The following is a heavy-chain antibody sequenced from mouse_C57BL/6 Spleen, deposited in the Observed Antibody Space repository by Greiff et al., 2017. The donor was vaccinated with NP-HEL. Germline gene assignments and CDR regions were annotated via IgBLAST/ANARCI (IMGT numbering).Heavy chain of an antibody. Sequence: VQLQQSGAELVRPGASVTLSCKASGYTFTDYEMHWVKQTPVHGLEWIGAIDPETGGTAYNQKFKGKAILTADKSSSTAYMELRSLTSEDSAVYYSTNPCYRSSSSYWYFDVWGTGTTVTVSS. CDR3: TNPCYRSSSSYWYFDV. J-gene: IGHJ1*03. D-gene: IGHD1-1*01. V-gene: IGHV1-15*01. CDR2: IDPETGGT. CDR1: GYTFTDYE.